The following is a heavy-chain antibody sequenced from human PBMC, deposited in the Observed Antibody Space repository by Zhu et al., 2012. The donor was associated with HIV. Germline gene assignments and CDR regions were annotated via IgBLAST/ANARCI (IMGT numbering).Heavy chain of an antibody. Sequence: QVQLQESGPGLVKPSETLSLTCTVSNDSISIDYFYWSWIRQPPGKGLEWIGSVYYSGITHYNSPLQSRVSVSVDTSKNQFFLKLTSVTAADTALYWCARRTAAAFDFWGQGNPGHRLF. CDR2: VYYSGIT. V-gene: IGHV4-39*01. CDR1: NDSISIDYFY. J-gene: IGHJ4*02. D-gene: IGHD6-13*01. CDR3: ARRTAAAFDF.